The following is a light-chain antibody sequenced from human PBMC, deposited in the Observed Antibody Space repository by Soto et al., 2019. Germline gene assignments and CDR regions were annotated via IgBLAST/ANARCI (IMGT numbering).Light chain of an antibody. CDR2: DDG. CDR3: LVWDSRSEHYV. V-gene: IGLV3-21*02. J-gene: IGLJ1*01. Sequence: SYALTQSPSVSVAPGQTVSITCGGYNIGSKSVHWYQRKPGQAPVLVVYDDGDRRSGIPERFSGSNSGNTATLTITRVEAGDEADYHCLVWDSRSEHYVFGTGTKVTVL. CDR1: NIGSKS.